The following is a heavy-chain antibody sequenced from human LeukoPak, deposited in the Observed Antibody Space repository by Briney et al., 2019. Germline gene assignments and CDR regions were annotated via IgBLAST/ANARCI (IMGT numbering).Heavy chain of an antibody. CDR3: AGQRSLTCNYYYYQFDV. D-gene: IGHD7-27*01. CDR1: GGSISSYY. J-gene: IGHJ6*02. Sequence: ETLSLTCTVSGGSISSYYWSWIRQPPGKGLEWIGYIYYSGSTNYNPSLKSRVTISVDTSKNQFSLKLRFVSAADTAVYYCAGQRSLTCNYYYYQFDVWGQGTTVTVS. CDR2: IYYSGST. V-gene: IGHV4-59*08.